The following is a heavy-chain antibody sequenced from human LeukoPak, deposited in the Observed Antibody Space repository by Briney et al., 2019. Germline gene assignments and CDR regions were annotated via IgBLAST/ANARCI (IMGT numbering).Heavy chain of an antibody. CDR1: GGSFSGYY. V-gene: IGHV4-34*01. Sequence: SETLSLTCAVYGGSFSGYYWSWIRQPPGKGLEWVGEINHSGSTNYNPSLKSRFTISVDTPKNQSSLKLSSVTAADTAVYYCARRPPYILTGFPLVVRSFYVDVWGKGTTVTVSS. J-gene: IGHJ6*03. D-gene: IGHD3-9*01. CDR3: ARRPPYILTGFPLVVRSFYVDV. CDR2: INHSGST.